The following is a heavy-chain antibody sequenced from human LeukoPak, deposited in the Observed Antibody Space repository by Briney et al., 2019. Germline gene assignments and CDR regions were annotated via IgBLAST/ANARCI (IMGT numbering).Heavy chain of an antibody. Sequence: ASVKVSCKVSGYTLTELSMHWVRQAPGKGLEWMGGFDPEDGETIYAQKFQGRATMTEDTSTDTAYMELSSLRSEDTAVYYCAIESLGELSLPFLDYWGQGTLVTVSS. CDR3: AIESLGELSLPFLDY. D-gene: IGHD3-16*02. J-gene: IGHJ4*02. V-gene: IGHV1-24*01. CDR1: GYTLTELS. CDR2: FDPEDGET.